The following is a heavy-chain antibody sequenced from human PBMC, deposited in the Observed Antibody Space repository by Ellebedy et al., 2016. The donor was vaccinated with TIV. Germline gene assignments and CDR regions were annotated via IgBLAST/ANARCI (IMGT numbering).Heavy chain of an antibody. J-gene: IGHJ4*02. CDR3: AKDRYHSSGSYFDY. CDR2: IYYNGRT. V-gene: IGHV4-59*01. Sequence: SETLSLTXTVSGGSLSRNYWSWIRQPPGKGLEWIGDIYYNGRTNYNPSLKSRVTISLLTSKNQFSLKLTSVTAADTAVYYCAKDRYHSSGSYFDYWGQGTLVTVSS. CDR1: GGSLSRNY. D-gene: IGHD3-22*01.